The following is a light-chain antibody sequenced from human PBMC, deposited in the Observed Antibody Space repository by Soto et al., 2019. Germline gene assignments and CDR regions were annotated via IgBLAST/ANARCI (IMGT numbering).Light chain of an antibody. CDR1: SDFSNYK. V-gene: IGLV9-49*01. CDR3: GTDHGTGTKFVWV. J-gene: IGLJ3*02. CDR2: VGTDGIVG. Sequence: QAVVTQPPSASASLGASVTLTCTLTSDFSNYKEDWYQQRPGKGPRFVMRVGTDGIVGSKGDAIPDRFSVSGSGLNRFLTINNIQEEDEGDFHCGTDHGTGTKFVWVFGGGTKVTVL.